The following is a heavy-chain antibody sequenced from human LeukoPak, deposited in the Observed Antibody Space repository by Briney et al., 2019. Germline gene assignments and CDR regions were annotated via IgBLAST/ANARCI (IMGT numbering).Heavy chain of an antibody. V-gene: IGHV4-30-4*01. CDR1: GGSISSGDYY. CDR3: ARAGVYYDSSGYFLDY. Sequence: RRSENLSLTCTVSGGSISSGDYYWSWIRRPPGKGLEWIGYIYYSGSTYYNPSLKSRVTISVDTSKNQFSLKLSSVTAADTAVYYCARAGVYYDSSGYFLDYCGQGTLIADSS. D-gene: IGHD3-22*01. CDR2: IYYSGST. J-gene: IGHJ4*02.